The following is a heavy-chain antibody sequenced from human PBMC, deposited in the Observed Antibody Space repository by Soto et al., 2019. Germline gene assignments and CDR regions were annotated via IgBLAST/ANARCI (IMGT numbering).Heavy chain of an antibody. Sequence: SETLSLTCSVSGGSISSGDHYWSWIRQPPGKGLEWIGYTYYSGNTYYNPSLKSRLTISVDTSKNQFSLKLNSVTAADTAVYYCARDLVRITIFGPRSAGMDVWGQGTTVTVSS. V-gene: IGHV4-30-4*01. D-gene: IGHD3-3*01. CDR1: GGSISSGDHY. CDR3: ARDLVRITIFGPRSAGMDV. J-gene: IGHJ6*02. CDR2: TYYSGNT.